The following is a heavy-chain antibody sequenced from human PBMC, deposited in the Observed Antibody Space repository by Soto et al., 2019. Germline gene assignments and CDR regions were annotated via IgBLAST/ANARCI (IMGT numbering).Heavy chain of an antibody. J-gene: IGHJ1*01. Sequence: QVQLVESGGGVVQPGRSLRLSCAASGFTFSSYAMHWVRQAPGQGLEWVAVISYDGSNKYYADSVKGRFTISRDNAKNTLYLQMNSLGDGDTAVYYCARPDLFWSGYLPRWTGAEYFQHWGQGTLVTVSS. D-gene: IGHD3-3*01. CDR3: ARPDLFWSGYLPRWTGAEYFQH. CDR2: ISYDGSNK. V-gene: IGHV3-30-3*01. CDR1: GFTFSSYA.